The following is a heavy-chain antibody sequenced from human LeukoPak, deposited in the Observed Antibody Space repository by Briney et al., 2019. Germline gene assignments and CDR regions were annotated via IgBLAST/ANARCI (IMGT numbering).Heavy chain of an antibody. Sequence: ASVIDSCEASGYTLRDYHMYWVRQAPGQGLEWLGWLNPHSGGTNYAQKFQGRVTLTSDTSISKAYMELGPLTSDDTAIYYCARGLRIKNGLDVWGQGTSVTVSS. CDR1: GYTLRDYH. D-gene: IGHD2-15*01. CDR3: ARGLRIKNGLDV. V-gene: IGHV1-2*02. CDR2: LNPHSGGT. J-gene: IGHJ6*02.